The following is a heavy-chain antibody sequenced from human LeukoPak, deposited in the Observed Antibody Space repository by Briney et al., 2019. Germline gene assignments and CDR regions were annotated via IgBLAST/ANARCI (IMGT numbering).Heavy chain of an antibody. V-gene: IGHV5-51*01. CDR3: ARHDRVRDRVPFDY. CDR1: GSSFTSYW. Sequence: RGESLKISCQGSGSSFTSYWIGWVRQLPGKGLEWMGIIYPGDSDTRYSPSFQGQVTISADKSISTAYLQWSSLKASDTAMYYCARHDRVRDRVPFDYWGQGTLVTVSS. J-gene: IGHJ4*02. CDR2: IYPGDSDT. D-gene: IGHD3-10*01.